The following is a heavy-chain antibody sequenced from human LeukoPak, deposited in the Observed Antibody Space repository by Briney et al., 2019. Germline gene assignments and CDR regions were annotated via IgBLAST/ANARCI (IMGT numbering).Heavy chain of an antibody. Sequence: GGSLRLSCAASGFTLSSYWMHWVRQAPGKGLVWVSRINSDGNSANYADSVKGRFTISRDNAKNTLFLQMNSLRAEDTAVYYCARDRLERTNDAFDIWGQGTMVTVSS. CDR2: INSDGNSA. J-gene: IGHJ3*02. CDR3: ARDRLERTNDAFDI. V-gene: IGHV3-74*01. CDR1: GFTLSSYW. D-gene: IGHD1-1*01.